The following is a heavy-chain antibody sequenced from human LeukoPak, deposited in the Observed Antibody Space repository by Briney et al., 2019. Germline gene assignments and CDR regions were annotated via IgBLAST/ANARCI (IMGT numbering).Heavy chain of an antibody. CDR3: AKDGIWFGELSHFDY. D-gene: IGHD3-10*01. CDR2: ISHDVKTT. Sequence: GGSLRLSCVASGFSFSDSVIHWVRQAPGKGLEWVAVISHDVKTTYYADSVKGRFTISRDNSKNTLYLQMNSLRAEDTAVYYCAKDGIWFGELSHFDYWGQGTLVTVSS. CDR1: GFSFSDSV. V-gene: IGHV3-30*04. J-gene: IGHJ4*02.